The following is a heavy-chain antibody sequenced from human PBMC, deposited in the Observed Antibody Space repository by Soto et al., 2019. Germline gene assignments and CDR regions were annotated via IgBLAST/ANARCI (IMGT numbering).Heavy chain of an antibody. V-gene: IGHV4-34*01. Sequence: QVQLQQWGAGLLKPSETLSLTCAVYGGSFSGYYWSWIRQPPGKGLEWIGEINHSGSTNYNPSLKSRVTISVDTSKIQCSMKLSSVTAADTAVYYGATISSYLYYYYYGMDVWGQGTTVTVSS. J-gene: IGHJ6*02. CDR1: GGSFSGYY. CDR2: INHSGST. CDR3: ATISSYLYYYYYGMDV. D-gene: IGHD6-6*01.